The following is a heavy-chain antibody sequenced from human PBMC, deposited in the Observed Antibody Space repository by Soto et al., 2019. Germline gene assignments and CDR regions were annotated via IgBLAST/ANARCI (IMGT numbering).Heavy chain of an antibody. CDR1: GFTFSNYA. Sequence: GGSLTLSCAASGFTFSNYAMSWVRQAPGKGLEWVPGISNSDGTTNYADSVKGRFTLSRDNSKNTLYLQMNSLRAEDTAIYYCAKEHPDFWSGYHTPYYFYGLDVWGQGTTVTVSS. V-gene: IGHV3-23*01. D-gene: IGHD3-3*01. J-gene: IGHJ6*02. CDR3: AKEHPDFWSGYHTPYYFYGLDV. CDR2: ISNSDGTT.